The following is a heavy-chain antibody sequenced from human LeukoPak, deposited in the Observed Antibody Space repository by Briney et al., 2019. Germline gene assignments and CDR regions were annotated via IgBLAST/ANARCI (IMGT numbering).Heavy chain of an antibody. D-gene: IGHD3-22*01. V-gene: IGHV1-69*05. CDR3: ARIRGRGYYYDSSAYDAAFDI. CDR1: GGAFSSNA. CDR2: TIPLFRSA. Sequence: SVKVSCKASGGAFSSNAITWVRQAPGQGLEWMGRTIPLFRSADYAQKFQGRATLTTDESMTIAYMELSSLRSEDTAVYYCARIRGRGYYYDSSAYDAAFDIWGQGTKVTVSS. J-gene: IGHJ3*02.